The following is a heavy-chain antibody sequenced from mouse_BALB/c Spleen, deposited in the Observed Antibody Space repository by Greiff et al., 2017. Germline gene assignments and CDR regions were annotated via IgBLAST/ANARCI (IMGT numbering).Heavy chain of an antibody. CDR3: ADDGYPAWFAY. V-gene: IGHV1S81*02. CDR2: INPSNGRT. J-gene: IGHJ3*01. D-gene: IGHD2-3*01. CDR1: GYTFTSYW. Sequence: QVQLQQPGAELVKPGASVKLSCKASGYTFTSYWMHWVKQRPGQGLEWIGEINPSNGRTNYNEKFKSKAILTVDKSSSTAYMQLSSLTSEDSAVYYCADDGYPAWFAYWGQGTLVTVSA.